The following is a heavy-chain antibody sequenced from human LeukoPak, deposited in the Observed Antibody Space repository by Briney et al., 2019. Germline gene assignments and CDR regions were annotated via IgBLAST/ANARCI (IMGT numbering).Heavy chain of an antibody. CDR2: ISSSSSHI. D-gene: IGHD6-13*01. J-gene: IGHJ3*02. CDR3: ARVYSSSWYEVDAFDI. CDR1: GFTFSSYS. Sequence: PGGSLRLSCAASGFTFSSYSMNWVRQAPGKGLEWVSSISSSSSHIYYADSVKGRFTISRDNAKNSLYLQMNGLRAEDTAVYYCARVYSSSWYEVDAFDIWGQGTMVTVSS. V-gene: IGHV3-21*01.